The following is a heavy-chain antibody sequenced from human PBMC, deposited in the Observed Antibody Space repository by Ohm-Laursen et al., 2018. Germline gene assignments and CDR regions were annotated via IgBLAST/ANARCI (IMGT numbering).Heavy chain of an antibody. J-gene: IGHJ3*02. D-gene: IGHD2-2*01. CDR2: IYTSGST. Sequence: TLSLTWTVSGGSISSYYWSWIRQPAGKGLEWIGRIYTSGSTNYNPSLKSRVTMSVDTSKNQFSLKLSSVTAADTAVYYCARGLRQVRTLDAFDIWGQGTMVTVSS. CDR1: GGSISSYY. V-gene: IGHV4-4*07. CDR3: ARGLRQVRTLDAFDI.